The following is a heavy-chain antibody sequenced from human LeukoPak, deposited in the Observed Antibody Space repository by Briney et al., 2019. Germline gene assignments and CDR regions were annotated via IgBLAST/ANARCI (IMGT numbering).Heavy chain of an antibody. D-gene: IGHD2-2*01. CDR3: ARSDCSSTSCVSGIFWFDP. Sequence: PGGSLRLSCAASGFTFSNAWMSWLRQAPGKGLEWVGRIKSKTDGGTTDYAAPVKGRFTISRDDSKNTLYLQMNSLKTEDTAGYYCARSDCSSTSCVSGIFWFDPWGQGTLVTVSS. J-gene: IGHJ5*02. CDR1: GFTFSNAW. CDR2: IKSKTDGGTT. V-gene: IGHV3-15*01.